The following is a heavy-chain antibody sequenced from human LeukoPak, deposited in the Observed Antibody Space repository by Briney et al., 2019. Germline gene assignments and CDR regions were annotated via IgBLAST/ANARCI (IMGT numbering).Heavy chain of an antibody. J-gene: IGHJ4*02. CDR2: IRYDGGNK. CDR3: ASHVTVTTGPFDY. D-gene: IGHD4-17*01. CDR1: RFTFSSYG. V-gene: IGHV3-30*02. Sequence: GGSLRLSCAASRFTFSSYGMHWVRQAPGKGLEWVAFIRYDGGNKYYADSVKGRFTISRDNSKNTLYLQMNSLRAEDTAVYYCASHVTVTTGPFDYWGQGTLVTVSS.